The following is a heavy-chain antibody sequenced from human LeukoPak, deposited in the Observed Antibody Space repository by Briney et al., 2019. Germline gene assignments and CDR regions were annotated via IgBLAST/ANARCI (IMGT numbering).Heavy chain of an antibody. J-gene: IGHJ4*02. Sequence: SVKVSCKASGGTFSSYAISWVRQAPGQGLEWMGGIIPIFGTANYAQKFQGRVMITADESTSTAYMELSSLRSEDTAVYYCAREGYYDSSAPHPSGERPFDYWGQGTLVTVSS. CDR1: GGTFSSYA. V-gene: IGHV1-69*01. D-gene: IGHD3-22*01. CDR3: AREGYYDSSAPHPSGERPFDY. CDR2: IIPIFGTA.